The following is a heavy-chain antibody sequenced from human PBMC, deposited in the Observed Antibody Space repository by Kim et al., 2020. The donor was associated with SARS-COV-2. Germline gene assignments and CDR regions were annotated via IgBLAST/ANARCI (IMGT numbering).Heavy chain of an antibody. CDR3: ARTAAKDIVATPPYYYYMDV. CDR1: GYTFTGYY. CDR2: INPNSGGT. D-gene: IGHD5-12*01. V-gene: IGHV1-2*06. Sequence: ASVKVSCKASGYTFTGYYMHWVRQAPGQGLEWMGRINPNSGGTNYAQKFQGRVTMTRDTSISTAYMELSRLRSDDTAVYYCARTAAKDIVATPPYYYYMDVWGKGTTVTVSS. J-gene: IGHJ6*03.